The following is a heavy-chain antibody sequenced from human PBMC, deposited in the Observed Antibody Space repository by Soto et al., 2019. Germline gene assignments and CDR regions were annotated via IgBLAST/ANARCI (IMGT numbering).Heavy chain of an antibody. CDR2: ISGSGGST. J-gene: IGHJ4*02. V-gene: IGHV3-23*01. Sequence: EVQLLECGGGLVQPGRSLRLSSAASGFTFSSYAMSWVRQAPGKGLEWVSAISGSGGSTYYADSVKGRFTISRDNSKNTLYLQMNSLGAEDTAVYYCAKDMSHRKSKTYYFDYWGQGTLVTVSS. D-gene: IGHD3-10*02. CDR1: GFTFSSYA. CDR3: AKDMSHRKSKTYYFDY.